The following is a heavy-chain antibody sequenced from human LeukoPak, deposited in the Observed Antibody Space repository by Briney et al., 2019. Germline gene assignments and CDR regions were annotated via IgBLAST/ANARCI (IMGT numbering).Heavy chain of an antibody. J-gene: IGHJ4*02. CDR2: ISYDGSDK. CDR3: AKAYGSGSYYNAYYFDY. V-gene: IGHV3-30*18. D-gene: IGHD3-10*01. Sequence: AGGSLRLSCAASGFTFSTYGMHWVRQAPGKGLEWVAVISYDGSDKYYADSVKGRLTISRDNSKSTLYLQMNSLRAEDTAVYYCAKAYGSGSYYNAYYFDYWGQGTLVTVSS. CDR1: GFTFSTYG.